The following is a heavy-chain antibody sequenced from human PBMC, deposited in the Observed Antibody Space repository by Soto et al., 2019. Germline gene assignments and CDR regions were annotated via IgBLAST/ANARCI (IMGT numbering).Heavy chain of an antibody. J-gene: IGHJ4*02. V-gene: IGHV1-69*01. CDR2: IIPIFGTA. D-gene: IGHD3-22*01. CDR3: AANYYVSSGYPRYYFAY. CDR1: GGTFSSYA. Sequence: QVQLVQSGAEVKKPGSSVKVSCKASGGTFSSYAISWVRQAPGQGLEWMGGIIPIFGTANYAQKFQGRVTITGDESRSTANMERSSLRSEDRAVYYCAANYYVSSGYPRYYFAYWGQGTLVTVSS.